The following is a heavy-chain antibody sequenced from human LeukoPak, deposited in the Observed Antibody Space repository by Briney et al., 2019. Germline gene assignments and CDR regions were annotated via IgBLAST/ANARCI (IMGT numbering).Heavy chain of an antibody. CDR3: ARDFRQQLEVSLPDY. V-gene: IGHV4-39*07. J-gene: IGHJ4*02. D-gene: IGHD6-13*01. CDR2: IYYSGST. CDR1: GGSISSSSYY. Sequence: PSETLSLTCTVSGGSISSSSYYWGWIRQPPGKGLEWIGSIYYSGSTYYNPSLKSRVTISVDTSKNQFSLKLSSVTAADTAVYYCARDFRQQLEVSLPDYWGQGTLVTVSS.